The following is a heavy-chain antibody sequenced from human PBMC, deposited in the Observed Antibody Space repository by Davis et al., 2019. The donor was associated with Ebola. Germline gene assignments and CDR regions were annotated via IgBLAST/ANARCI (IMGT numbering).Heavy chain of an antibody. V-gene: IGHV3-48*02. CDR3: ASIEEDSSGYVFDY. CDR1: GFTFSSYS. D-gene: IGHD3-22*01. J-gene: IGHJ4*02. Sequence: GESLKISCAASGFTFSSYSMNWVRQAPGKGLEWVSYISSSSSTIYYADSVKGRFTISRDNAKNSLYLQMNSLRDEDTAVYYCASIEEDSSGYVFDYWGQGTLVTVSS. CDR2: ISSSSSTI.